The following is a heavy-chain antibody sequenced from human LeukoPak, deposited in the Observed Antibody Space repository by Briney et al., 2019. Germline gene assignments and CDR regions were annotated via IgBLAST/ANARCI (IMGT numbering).Heavy chain of an antibody. V-gene: IGHV1-2*02. D-gene: IGHD3-3*02. Sequence: GASVKVSCKASGYTFTDYYMHWVRQAPGQGLEWMGWINPNSGGTNYAQKFQGRVTMTRDTSISTAYMELSRLRSDDTAVYYCARDLAFDSLSDIMDVWGQGTTVTVSS. CDR3: ARDLAFDSLSDIMDV. J-gene: IGHJ6*02. CDR1: GYTFTDYY. CDR2: INPNSGGT.